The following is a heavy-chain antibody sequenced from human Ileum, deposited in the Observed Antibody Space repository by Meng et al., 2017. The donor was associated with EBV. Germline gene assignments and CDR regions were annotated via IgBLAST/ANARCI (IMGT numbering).Heavy chain of an antibody. CDR2: INPNDGTT. Sequence: QVQLVQSGAEVKKPGASLRVSCKASGYSFTSHWMHWVRQAPGQGLEWMGIINPNDGTTIYEQKFQGRVTVTRDTSTSTVYLELSSLRSEDTAVYYCARVEVGITSGDYWGQGTLVTFAS. D-gene: IGHD1-26*01. V-gene: IGHV1-46*01. J-gene: IGHJ4*02. CDR3: ARVEVGITSGDY. CDR1: GYSFTSHW.